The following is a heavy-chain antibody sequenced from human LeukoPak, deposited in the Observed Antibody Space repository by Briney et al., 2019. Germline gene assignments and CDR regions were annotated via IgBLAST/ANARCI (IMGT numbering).Heavy chain of an antibody. CDR3: ARQNGRSGWHPFWY. CDR1: GGSISSSSYY. D-gene: IGHD6-19*01. Sequence: SETLSLTCTVSGGSISSSSYYWGWIRQPPGKGLEWIGGIFYSGSTYSNPSLKSRVTISVDTSKNQFSLKLSSVTAADTAVYYCARQNGRSGWHPFWYWGQGTLVTVSS. CDR2: IFYSGST. J-gene: IGHJ4*02. V-gene: IGHV4-39*01.